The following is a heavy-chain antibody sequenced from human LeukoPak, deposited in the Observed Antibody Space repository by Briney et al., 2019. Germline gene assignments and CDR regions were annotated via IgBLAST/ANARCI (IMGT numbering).Heavy chain of an antibody. CDR3: AREFPPTELELRGISYYMDV. D-gene: IGHD1-7*01. CDR1: RGTFSSYA. Sequence: ASVKVSCKASRGTFSSYAISWVRQAPGQGLEWMGGIIPIFGTANYAQKFQGRVTITADESTSTAYMELSSLRSEDTAVYYCAREFPPTELELRGISYYMDVWGKGTTVTVSS. J-gene: IGHJ6*03. CDR2: IIPIFGTA. V-gene: IGHV1-69*13.